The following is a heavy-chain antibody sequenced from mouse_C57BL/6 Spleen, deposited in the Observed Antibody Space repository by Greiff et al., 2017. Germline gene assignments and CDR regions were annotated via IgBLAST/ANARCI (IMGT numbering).Heavy chain of an antibody. D-gene: IGHD2-3*01. J-gene: IGHJ3*01. CDR1: GFSFNTYA. Sequence: EVQRVESGGGLVQPEGSLKLSCAASGFSFNTYAMNWVRQAPGKGLEWVARIRSKSNNYATYYADSVKDRFTISRDDSESMLYLQMNNLKTEDTAMDYCVSSYDGYYPFAYWGQGTLVTVSA. CDR2: IRSKSNNYAT. CDR3: VSSYDGYYPFAY. V-gene: IGHV10-1*01.